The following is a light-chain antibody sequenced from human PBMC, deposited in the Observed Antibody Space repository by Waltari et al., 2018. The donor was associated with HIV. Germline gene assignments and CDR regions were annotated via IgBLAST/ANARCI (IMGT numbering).Light chain of an antibody. V-gene: IGLV1-40*01. CDR2: GNT. Sequence: QSVLTQPPSVSGAPGQRVTISCTGTSSDIGAANDVPWYPQLPGTPPKLLIYGNTNRPSGVPDRLSGSKSGTSASRAITGLQAEDEADYYCQSSDKSLSGSRVFGTGTKLTVL. J-gene: IGLJ1*01. CDR3: QSSDKSLSGSRV. CDR1: SSDIGAAND.